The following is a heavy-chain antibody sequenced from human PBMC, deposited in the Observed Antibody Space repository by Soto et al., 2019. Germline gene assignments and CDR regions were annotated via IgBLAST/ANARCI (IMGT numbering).Heavy chain of an antibody. V-gene: IGHV4-31*03. CDR3: ARAPGNMMGHDWTLDTFDV. CDR2: ISYSGIT. D-gene: IGHD5-12*01. CDR1: GGSISIGVYY. Sequence: KPSETLSLTCTVSGGSISIGVYYWSWIRQHPGKGLEWIGYISYSGITFYNPSLKSRLTISVDTSKNQFSLKLSSVTAADTAVYYCARAPGNMMGHDWTLDTFDVWGQGTMVTVSS. J-gene: IGHJ3*01.